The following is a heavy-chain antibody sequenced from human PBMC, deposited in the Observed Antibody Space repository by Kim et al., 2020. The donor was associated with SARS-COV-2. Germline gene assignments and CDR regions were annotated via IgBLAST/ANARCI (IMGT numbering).Heavy chain of an antibody. D-gene: IGHD3-16*01. CDR3: TTVYGHYYYGMDV. Sequence: GGSLRLSCTTSGFTFSNAWMSWVRQAPGKGLEWVGRIKNKIDGGTIDYGAPVRGRFTISRDDSKATVYLQMNSLKIEDTAVYYCTTVYGHYYYGMDVWG. V-gene: IGHV3-15*01. J-gene: IGHJ6*02. CDR2: IKNKIDGGTI. CDR1: GFTFSNAW.